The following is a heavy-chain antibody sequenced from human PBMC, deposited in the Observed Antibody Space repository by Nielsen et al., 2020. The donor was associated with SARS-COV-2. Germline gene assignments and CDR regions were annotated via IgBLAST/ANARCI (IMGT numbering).Heavy chain of an antibody. CDR1: GFTFSTHA. V-gene: IGHV3-21*01. J-gene: IGHJ4*02. D-gene: IGHD3-3*01. CDR3: ARDSGGYYDAWSGYLYN. Sequence: GGSLRLSCAASGFTFSTHAMHWVRQAPGKGLEWVASITMSGAYMYYADSVRGRFTVSRDNAKNMVYLQMDSLRAEDTAVYYCARDSGGYYDAWSGYLYNWGQGTMVTVSS. CDR2: ITMSGAYM.